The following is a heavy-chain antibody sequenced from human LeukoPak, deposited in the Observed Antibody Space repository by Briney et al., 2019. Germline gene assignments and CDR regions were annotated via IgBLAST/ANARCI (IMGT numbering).Heavy chain of an antibody. CDR3: ARAGYCSGGSCYRGPLT. V-gene: IGHV4-34*01. Sequence: SETLSLTCAVYGGSFSGYYWSWIRQPPGKGLEWIGEINHSGSTNYNPSLKGRVTISVDTSKNQFSLKLSSVTAADTAVYYCARAGYCSGGSCYRGPLTWGQGTLVTVSS. D-gene: IGHD2-15*01. CDR1: GGSFSGYY. J-gene: IGHJ4*02. CDR2: INHSGST.